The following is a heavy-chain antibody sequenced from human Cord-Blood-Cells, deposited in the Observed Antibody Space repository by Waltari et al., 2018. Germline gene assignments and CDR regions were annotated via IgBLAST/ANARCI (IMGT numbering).Heavy chain of an antibody. CDR3: ARDITSFAGKGAY. CDR1: GFTFSSYW. J-gene: IGHJ4*02. CDR2: IKQDGSEK. D-gene: IGHD3-3*01. Sequence: EVQLVESGGGLVQPGGSLRLSCAASGFTFSSYWLSWVRQAPGKGLEWVANIKQDGSEKYYVDSVKGRFTISRDNAKNSLYLQMNSLRAEDTAVYYCARDITSFAGKGAYWGQGTLVTVSS. V-gene: IGHV3-7*01.